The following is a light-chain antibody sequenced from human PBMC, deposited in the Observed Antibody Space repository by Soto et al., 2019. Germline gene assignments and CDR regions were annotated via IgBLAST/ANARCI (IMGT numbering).Light chain of an antibody. CDR1: QSISSW. J-gene: IGKJ1*01. Sequence: DIQMTQSPSTLSASVGDRVTITCRASQSISSWLAWYQQKPGKAPKLLIYDASSLESGVPSRFSGSGSGTEFTLPISSLQPDDFATYYFQQYNSYMWTFGQGTKVEIK. CDR3: QQYNSYMWT. CDR2: DAS. V-gene: IGKV1-5*01.